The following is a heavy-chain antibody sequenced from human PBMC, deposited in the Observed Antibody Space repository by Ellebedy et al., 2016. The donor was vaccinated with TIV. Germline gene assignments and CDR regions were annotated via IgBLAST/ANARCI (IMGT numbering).Heavy chain of an antibody. V-gene: IGHV3-13*01. Sequence: GESLKIFCAASGFTFSSYDMHWVRQGTGKGLEWVSAFGTAGDTYYPGSVKGRFTISRENAKNSLYLQITSLRAEDKAVYYCARVRFGDTAVDYWGQGTLVTVSS. D-gene: IGHD2-21*01. J-gene: IGHJ4*03. CDR3: ARVRFGDTAVDY. CDR2: FGTAGDT. CDR1: GFTFSSYD.